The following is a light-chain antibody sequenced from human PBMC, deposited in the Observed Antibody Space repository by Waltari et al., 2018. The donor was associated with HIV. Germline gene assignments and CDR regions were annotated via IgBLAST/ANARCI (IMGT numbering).Light chain of an antibody. CDR1: QTVSSNY. V-gene: IGKV3-20*01. J-gene: IGKJ5*01. Sequence: EIVLTQSPGNLSLSPGERATLSCRASQTVSSNYLAWYQQKPGQAPRVLIYGATSRATGIPDRFSGSGSGTDFTLTISRLEPEDFAVYYCQRYGTSPPITFGQGTRLEIK. CDR2: GAT. CDR3: QRYGTSPPIT.